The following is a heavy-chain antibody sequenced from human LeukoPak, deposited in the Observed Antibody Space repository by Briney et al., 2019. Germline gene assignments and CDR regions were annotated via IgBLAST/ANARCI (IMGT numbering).Heavy chain of an antibody. CDR1: GASINNHY. CDR3: ARMSVNPVARAIVLFDP. CDR2: ISNTGNT. J-gene: IGHJ5*02. D-gene: IGHD6-19*01. Sequence: SETLSLTCGVSGASINNHYWSWIRQPPGKGLEWIGYISNTGNTNYNPSLKSRVTISGDTSKNQFSLKLNSVTAADTAVYYCARMSVNPVARAIVLFDPRGQGTLVTVSS. V-gene: IGHV4-59*11.